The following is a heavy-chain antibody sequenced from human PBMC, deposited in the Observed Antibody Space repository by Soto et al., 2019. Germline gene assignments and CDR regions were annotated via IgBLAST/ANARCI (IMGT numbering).Heavy chain of an antibody. CDR2: ISHIGSV. J-gene: IGHJ4*02. Sequence: QVLLQESGPGLVQPSGTLSLSCAVSGVSISSNYYWGWVRQSPGKGLEWLGDISHIGSVNYSPSLITRVNISMDRSENQFYLKLNSVTAATTAVYHCVRSFGWYAIDYWGQGTLVIVSS. D-gene: IGHD6-19*01. CDR3: VRSFGWYAIDY. V-gene: IGHV4-4*02. CDR1: GVSISSNYY.